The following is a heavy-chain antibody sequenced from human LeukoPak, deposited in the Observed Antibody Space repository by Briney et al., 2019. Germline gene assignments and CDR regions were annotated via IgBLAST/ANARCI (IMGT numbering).Heavy chain of an antibody. D-gene: IGHD3-10*01. V-gene: IGHV3-30*02. CDR2: IRNDGSNK. CDR1: GFTFTNYG. Sequence: PGGSLRLSCGASGFTFTNYGIHWVRQAPGKGLEWVAFIRNDGSNKYYAESVKGRFTISRDNSKNTLYLQMNSLRVEDTAVYYCAKDFLKSITLIRGVRSWVGYFDSWGQGTLVTVSS. CDR3: AKDFLKSITLIRGVRSWVGYFDS. J-gene: IGHJ4*02.